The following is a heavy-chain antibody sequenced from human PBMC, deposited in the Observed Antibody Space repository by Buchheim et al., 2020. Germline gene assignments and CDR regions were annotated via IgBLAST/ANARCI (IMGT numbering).Heavy chain of an antibody. J-gene: IGHJ6*02. CDR1: GFTFSSFA. D-gene: IGHD4-17*01. CDR3: ARAVLAGGESGHGMDV. CDR2: ISKTRVTM. Sequence: EVQLLESGGGLVQPGGSLRLSCAASGFTFSSFAMIWVRQAPGKGLEWVAYISKTRVTMYYAESVKGRFTISRDNAENSVYLEMNDLRDEDTALYYCARAVLAGGESGHGMDVWGQGTT. V-gene: IGHV3-48*02.